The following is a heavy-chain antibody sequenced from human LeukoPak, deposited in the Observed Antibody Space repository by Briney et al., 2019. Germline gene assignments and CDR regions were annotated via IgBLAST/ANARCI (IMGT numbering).Heavy chain of an antibody. V-gene: IGHV4-59*01. CDR3: ARISGGVWPVLED. J-gene: IGHJ4*02. CDR2: IYYSGST. CDR1: GGSISSYY. Sequence: SETLSLTCTVSGGSISSYYWSWIRQPPGKGLEWIGYIYYSGSTNYNPSLKSRVTISVDTSKNQFSLKLSSVTAADTAVYYCARISGGVWPVLEDWGQGTLVTVSS. D-gene: IGHD6-19*01.